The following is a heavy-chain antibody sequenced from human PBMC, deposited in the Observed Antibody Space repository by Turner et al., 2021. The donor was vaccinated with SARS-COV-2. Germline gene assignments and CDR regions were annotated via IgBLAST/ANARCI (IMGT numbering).Heavy chain of an antibody. CDR1: GGSFSTYY. Sequence: QVQLQQWGAVLVKPSETLSLTCGVSGGSFSTYYWSWIRQSPGKGLEWIAEIKRSGRTNYSPSLKSRVTISVDTPKRQISLNLTSETAADTAIYFCARGQSRGFYGSGSRRFDYWGQGTQVTVSS. CDR2: IKRSGRT. V-gene: IGHV4-34*01. J-gene: IGHJ4*02. D-gene: IGHD3-10*01. CDR3: ARGQSRGFYGSGSRRFDY.